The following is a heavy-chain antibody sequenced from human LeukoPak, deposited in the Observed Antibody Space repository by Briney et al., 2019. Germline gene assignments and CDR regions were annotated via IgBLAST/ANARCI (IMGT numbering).Heavy chain of an antibody. Sequence: GASVKVSCKASGYTFTSYGISWVRQAPGQGLEWMGWTSAYNGNTNYAQKLQGRVTMTTDTSTSAAYMELRSLRSDDTAVYYCARECPSSTSCYPQDYWGQGTLVTVSS. CDR3: ARECPSSTSCYPQDY. CDR2: TSAYNGNT. CDR1: GYTFTSYG. D-gene: IGHD2-2*01. V-gene: IGHV1-18*01. J-gene: IGHJ4*02.